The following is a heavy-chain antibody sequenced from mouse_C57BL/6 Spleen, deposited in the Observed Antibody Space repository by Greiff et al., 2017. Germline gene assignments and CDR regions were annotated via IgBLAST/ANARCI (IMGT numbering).Heavy chain of an antibody. D-gene: IGHD2-1*01. V-gene: IGHV1-54*01. Sequence: QVQLQQSGAELVRPGTSVKVSCKASGYAFTNYLIEWVKQRPGQGLEWIGVINPGSGGTNYNEKFKGKATLTADKSSSTAYMQLSSLTSEDSAVYCCARRGNGNRLAMDYWGQGTSVTVSS. J-gene: IGHJ4*01. CDR1: GYAFTNYL. CDR2: INPGSGGT. CDR3: ARRGNGNRLAMDY.